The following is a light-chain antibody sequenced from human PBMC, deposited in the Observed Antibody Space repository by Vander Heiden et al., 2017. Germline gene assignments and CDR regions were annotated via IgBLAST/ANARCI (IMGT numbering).Light chain of an antibody. V-gene: IGKV1-5*03. CDR1: QSISSW. CDR3: QQYNTSPWT. Sequence: DVQMTQSPSTLSASVGDRVTITCRASQSISSWLAWYQQKPGKAPKLLIYKASSLESGVPSRFSGSGSGTGFTLTISSLQPDDFATYYCQQYNTSPWTFGQGTKVEIK. CDR2: KAS. J-gene: IGKJ1*01.